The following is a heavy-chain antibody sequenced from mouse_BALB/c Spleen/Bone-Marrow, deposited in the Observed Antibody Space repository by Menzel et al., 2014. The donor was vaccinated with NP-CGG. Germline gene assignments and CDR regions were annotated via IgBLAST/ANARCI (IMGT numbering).Heavy chain of an antibody. CDR3: ARRGYGNSYWYFDV. CDR1: GFTFNSYG. Sequence: EVMLVESGGDLVKPGGSLKLSCAASGFTFNSYGMSWVRQTPDKRLEWVATISSGGSYTYYPDSVKGRFTISRDNAKNTLYLQMSSQKSEDTAMYYCARRGYGNSYWYFDVWGAGTTVTVSS. V-gene: IGHV5-6*02. D-gene: IGHD2-10*02. J-gene: IGHJ1*01. CDR2: ISSGGSYT.